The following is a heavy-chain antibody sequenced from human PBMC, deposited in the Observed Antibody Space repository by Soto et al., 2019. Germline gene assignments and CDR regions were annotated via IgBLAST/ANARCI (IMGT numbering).Heavy chain of an antibody. CDR1: GASISSGDYF. J-gene: IGHJ4*02. CDR2: IYDSGSS. V-gene: IGHV4-30-4*01. CDR3: AREKGYISGPKKFDY. D-gene: IGHD5-12*01. Sequence: SETLSLTCTVSGASISSGDYFWSWIRQSPGKGLEWIGYIYDSGSSYYNPSLKSRVTMSVDTSKNQFSLKLRSVTAADTAAYYCAREKGYISGPKKFDYWGQGTLVTVSS.